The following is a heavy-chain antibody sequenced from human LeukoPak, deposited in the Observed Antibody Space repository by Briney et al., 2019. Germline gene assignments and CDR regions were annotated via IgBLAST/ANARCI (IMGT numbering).Heavy chain of an antibody. CDR3: AREYGSGWYDY. CDR2: ISSSSSYI. J-gene: IGHJ4*02. V-gene: IGHV3-21*01. CDR1: GFTFSNYG. Sequence: GGSLRLSCAASGFTFSNYGMHWVRQAPGKGLEWVSSISSSSSYIYYAESVKGRFTISRDNAKNSLYLQMNSLTAEDTAVYYCAREYGSGWYDYWGQGTLVTVSS. D-gene: IGHD6-19*01.